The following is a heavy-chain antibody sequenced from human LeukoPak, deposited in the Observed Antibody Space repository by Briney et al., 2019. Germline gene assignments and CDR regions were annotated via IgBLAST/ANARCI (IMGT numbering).Heavy chain of an antibody. V-gene: IGHV3-73*01. CDR2: IRSKANSYAT. Sequence: PGGCLRLSCAASGFTFSGSAMPWVRQASGKGLEWVGRIRSKANSYATAYAASVKGRFTISRDDSKNTAYLQMNSLKTEDTAVYYCTPLTIFDYWGQGTLVTVSS. CDR1: GFTFSGSA. J-gene: IGHJ4*02. D-gene: IGHD3-3*01. CDR3: TPLTIFDY.